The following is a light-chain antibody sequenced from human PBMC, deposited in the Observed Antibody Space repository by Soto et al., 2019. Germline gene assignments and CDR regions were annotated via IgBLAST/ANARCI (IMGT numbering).Light chain of an antibody. V-gene: IGLV1-51*01. CDR2: DNN. CDR3: GTWDSSLSAGV. Sequence: QSVLTQPPSVSAAPGQKVTISCSRSSSNIGNNYVSWYQQLPGTAPQLLIYDNNKRPSGIPDRCSGSKSGTSATLGITGLQNGDEADYYCGTWDSSLSAGVFGGGTKVTVL. CDR1: SSNIGNNY. J-gene: IGLJ2*01.